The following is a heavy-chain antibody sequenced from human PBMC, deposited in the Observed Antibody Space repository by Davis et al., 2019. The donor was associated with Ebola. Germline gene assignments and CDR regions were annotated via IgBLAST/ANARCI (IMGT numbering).Heavy chain of an antibody. V-gene: IGHV4-61*09. CDR2: IYSSGST. D-gene: IGHD3-22*01. CDR1: GASISSEYFS. CDR3: ARDRHDSGAFGF. Sequence: SETLSLTCNVSGASISSEYFSWSWVRQPAGKGLEWIGHIYSSGSTKYKYNPSLESRVTISLDTSKNQFSLRLNSVTAADTAIYFCARDRHDSGAFGFWGQGTLVTVSS. J-gene: IGHJ4*02.